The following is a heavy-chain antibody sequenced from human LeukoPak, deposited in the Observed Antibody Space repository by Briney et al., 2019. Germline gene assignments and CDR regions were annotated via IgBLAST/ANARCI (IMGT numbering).Heavy chain of an antibody. CDR3: AGEVYSGYALGY. V-gene: IGHV3-11*01. Sequence: PGGSLRLSCAASGFTFSDYYMSWIRQAPGKGLEWVSYISSSGSTIYYADSVMGRFTISRDNAKNSLYLQMNSLRAEDTAVYYCAGEVYSGYALGYWGQGTLVTVSS. CDR2: ISSSGSTI. J-gene: IGHJ4*02. CDR1: GFTFSDYY. D-gene: IGHD5-12*01.